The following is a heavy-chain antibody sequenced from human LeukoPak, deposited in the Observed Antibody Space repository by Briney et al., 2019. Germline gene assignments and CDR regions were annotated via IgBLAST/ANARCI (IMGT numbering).Heavy chain of an antibody. CDR1: GFTVSSNY. J-gene: IGHJ4*02. CDR3: ARSESPYAHQDY. CDR2: FYSGGST. D-gene: IGHD2-2*01. Sequence: TGGSLRLSCAASGFTVSSNYMSWVRQAPGKGLEWVSVFYSGGSTYYADSVKGRFSISRDNTKNSLYLQMNSLRAEDTDVYYCARSESPYAHQDYWGQGTLVTVSS. V-gene: IGHV3-53*01.